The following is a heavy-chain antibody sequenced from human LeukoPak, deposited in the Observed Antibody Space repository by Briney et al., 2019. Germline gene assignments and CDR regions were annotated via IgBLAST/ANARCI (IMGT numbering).Heavy chain of an antibody. CDR3: SRSDGGSDFDY. D-gene: IGHD5-24*01. J-gene: IGHJ4*02. CDR2: TYYRSKWYN. CDR1: GDSVSSDRAS. V-gene: IGHV6-1*01. Sequence: SQTLSLTCAISGDSVSSDRASWTWIRQSPSRGLEWLGRTYYRSKWYNDHAVSLKSRISINPDTSKNQFSLQLNSVTPEDTAVYYCSRSDGGSDFDYWGQGTLVTVSS.